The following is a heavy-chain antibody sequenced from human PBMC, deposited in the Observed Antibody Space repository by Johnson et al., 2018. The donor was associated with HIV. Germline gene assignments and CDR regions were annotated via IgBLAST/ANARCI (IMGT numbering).Heavy chain of an antibody. V-gene: IGHV3-30*02. CDR2: IRSDGSNK. CDR1: HFTFGAYA. D-gene: IGHD2-15*01. Sequence: QVQLVESGGGVVQPGKSLRLSCAASHFTFGAYAIHWVRLAPGKGLEWVAFIRSDGSNKYYADSVKGRFTISRDNSKNTLYLQMNSLRAEDTAVYYCAKGFTLDSGAFDIWGQGTMVTVSS. CDR3: AKGFTLDSGAFDI. J-gene: IGHJ3*02.